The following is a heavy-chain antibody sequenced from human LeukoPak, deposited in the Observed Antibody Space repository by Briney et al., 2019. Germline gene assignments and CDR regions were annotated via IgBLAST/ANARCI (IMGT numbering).Heavy chain of an antibody. Sequence: PGGSLRLSCAASGFTFSSYDMSWVRQAPGKGLEWVSAISGSGGSTYYADSVKGRFTISRDNSKNTLYLQMNSLRAEDTAVYYCAKWGKYCSGGSCYFDYWGQGTLVTVSS. CDR3: AKWGKYCSGGSCYFDY. J-gene: IGHJ4*02. D-gene: IGHD2-15*01. CDR1: GFTFSSYD. CDR2: ISGSGGST. V-gene: IGHV3-23*01.